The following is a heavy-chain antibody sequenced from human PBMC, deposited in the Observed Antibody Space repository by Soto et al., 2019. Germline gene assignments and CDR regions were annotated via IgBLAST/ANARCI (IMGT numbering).Heavy chain of an antibody. D-gene: IGHD3-10*01. CDR1: GFDFRSYG. Sequence: GGSLRLSCAASGFDFRSYGIHWVRQAPGRGLEWVAAASYDGSETYYADSAKGRFTVSKEISKNTVFLQMNALRHEDTALYFCVRDSGWPILNFDSWGQGTLVTVSS. J-gene: IGHJ4*02. V-gene: IGHV3-30*03. CDR3: VRDSGWPILNFDS. CDR2: ASYDGSET.